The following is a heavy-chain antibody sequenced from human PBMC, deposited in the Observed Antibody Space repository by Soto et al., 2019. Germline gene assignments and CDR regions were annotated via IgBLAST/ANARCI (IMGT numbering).Heavy chain of an antibody. CDR1: GYTFTSYA. D-gene: IGHD2-15*01. CDR2: INAYNGNT. Sequence: GASVKVSCKASGYTFTSYAMHWVRQAPGQRLEWMGWINAYNGNTHYAQKFQGRVTITRDTSASTAYMQLSSLRSEDTAVYYCARGPGGPDGPGDYWGQGTLVTVSS. V-gene: IGHV1-3*01. J-gene: IGHJ4*02. CDR3: ARGPGGPDGPGDY.